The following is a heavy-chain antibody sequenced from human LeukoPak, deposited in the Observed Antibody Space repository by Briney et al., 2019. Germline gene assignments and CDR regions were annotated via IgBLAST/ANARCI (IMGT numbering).Heavy chain of an antibody. CDR1: GFTFSSYE. Sequence: GGSLRLSCGASGFTFSSYEMNWVRQAPGKGLEWVSYISSGGSAIYYADSVKGRFTISRDNAKNSLYLQMNSLRAEDTAIYYCARNDYSSSSYFYWGQGTLVTVSS. J-gene: IGHJ4*02. CDR3: ARNDYSSSSYFY. D-gene: IGHD6-6*01. CDR2: ISSGGSAI. V-gene: IGHV3-48*03.